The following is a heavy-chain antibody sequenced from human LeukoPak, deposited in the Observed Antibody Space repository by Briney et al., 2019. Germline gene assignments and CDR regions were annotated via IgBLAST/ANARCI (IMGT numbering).Heavy chain of an antibody. CDR3: ARLPSVRGIDRYFDY. D-gene: IGHD3-10*01. CDR1: GYTFTSYW. Sequence: GESLKISCKGSGYTFTSYWIGWGRPMPGKGLEWMGIIYPGDSDTRYSPSFQGQVTISVDKSISTAYLQWSSLKASDTAMYYCARLPSVRGIDRYFDYWGREPRSVSPQ. J-gene: IGHJ4*02. CDR2: IYPGDSDT. V-gene: IGHV5-51*01.